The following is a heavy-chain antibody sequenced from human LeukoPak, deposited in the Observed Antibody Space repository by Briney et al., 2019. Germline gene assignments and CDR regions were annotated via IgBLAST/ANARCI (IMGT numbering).Heavy chain of an antibody. J-gene: IGHJ5*02. V-gene: IGHV1-8*01. CDR3: AREAGAKWTKIRTNWFDP. Sequence: GASVKVSCKASGYTFTSYDINWVRQATGQGLEWMGWMNPNSGNTGYAQKFQGRVTMTRNTSISTAYMELSSLRSEDTAVYYCAREAGAKWTKIRTNWFDPWGQGTLVTVSS. CDR2: MNPNSGNT. D-gene: IGHD1-26*01. CDR1: GYTFTSYD.